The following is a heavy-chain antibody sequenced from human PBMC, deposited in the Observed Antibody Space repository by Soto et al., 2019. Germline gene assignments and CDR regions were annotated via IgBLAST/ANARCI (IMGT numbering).Heavy chain of an antibody. CDR3: AKGSQPSYYYMDV. CDR2: ILYDGSNK. Sequence: GGSLRLSCAASGFIFISYTMHWVRQAPGKGLEWVAVILYDGSNKYYADSVKGRFTISRDNSKNTLYLQMSGLRADDTAVYYCAKGSQPSYYYMDVWGKGTTVTVSS. J-gene: IGHJ6*03. V-gene: IGHV3-30*18. CDR1: GFIFISYT.